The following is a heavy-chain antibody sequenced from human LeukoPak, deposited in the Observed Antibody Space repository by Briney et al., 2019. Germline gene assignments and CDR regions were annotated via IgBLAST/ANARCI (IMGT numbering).Heavy chain of an antibody. Sequence: GGSLRLSCAAPGLTFSSYAMSWVRQAPGKGLEWVSAISGSGGSTYYADSVKGRFTISRDNSKNTLYQQMNSLRAEDTAVYYCAKEPTMIVVYYFDYWGQGTLVTVSS. CDR2: ISGSGGST. V-gene: IGHV3-23*01. J-gene: IGHJ4*02. D-gene: IGHD3-22*01. CDR3: AKEPTMIVVYYFDY. CDR1: GLTFSSYA.